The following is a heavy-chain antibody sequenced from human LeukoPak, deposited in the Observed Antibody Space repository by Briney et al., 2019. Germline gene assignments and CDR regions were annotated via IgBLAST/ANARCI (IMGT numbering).Heavy chain of an antibody. CDR2: INPNSGGT. J-gene: IGHJ5*02. CDR1: GYTFTGYY. V-gene: IGHV1-2*04. Sequence: ASVKVSCKASGYTFTGYYMHWVRQAPGQGLEWMGWINPNSGGTNYAQKFQGWVTMTRDTSISTAYMELSRLRSGDTAVYYCARGGYYGSHIDNWFDPWGQGTLVTVSS. CDR3: ARGGYYGSHIDNWFDP. D-gene: IGHD3-10*01.